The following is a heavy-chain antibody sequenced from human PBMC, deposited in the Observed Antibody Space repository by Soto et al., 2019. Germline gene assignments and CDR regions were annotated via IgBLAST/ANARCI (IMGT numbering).Heavy chain of an antibody. D-gene: IGHD2-21*02. J-gene: IGHJ4*02. Sequence: SSETLSLTCTVSGDSFSSDDYYWSWIRQPPGKGLEWIGYISYRVDTYYSPSLKSRVTMSIDTSKNQFSLNVSSVTAADTAVYYCARVAGVAYCGGDCYHFDYWSQGTLVTVSS. CDR3: ARVAGVAYCGGDCYHFDY. CDR2: ISYRVDT. V-gene: IGHV4-30-4*01. CDR1: GDSFSSDDYY.